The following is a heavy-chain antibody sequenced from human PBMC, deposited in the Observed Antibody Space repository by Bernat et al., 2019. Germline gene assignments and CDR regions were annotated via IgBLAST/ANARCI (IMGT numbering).Heavy chain of an antibody. CDR1: GGSISSSSFF. V-gene: IGHV4-39*01. D-gene: IGHD6-6*01. CDR2: IDYSGST. Sequence: QLQLQESGPGLVKPSETLSLTCTVSGGSISSSSFFWGWIRQPPGRGLEWIGSIDYSGSTYYNPSLRSRVTISVDTSKNQFSLKLSSVTAADTAVYYCATSGIAARPGNYYYGMDVWGQGTTVTVSS. J-gene: IGHJ6*02. CDR3: ATSGIAARPGNYYYGMDV.